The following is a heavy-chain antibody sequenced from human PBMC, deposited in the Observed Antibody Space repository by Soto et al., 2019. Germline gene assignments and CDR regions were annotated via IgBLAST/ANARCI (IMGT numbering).Heavy chain of an antibody. J-gene: IGHJ2*01. Sequence: QVQLQQWGAGPLRPLETLSLTCGVSGGSFSGYYWAWIRQSPGKGLEWSGEINDRGSINYNPSLESRVSISVGTSKDQYSRKLRSVTAADTAVYYCARESHDILAGAPWVWYFDLWGRGTLVTVSS. CDR1: GGSFSGYY. CDR2: INDRGSI. CDR3: ARESHDILAGAPWVWYFDL. D-gene: IGHD3-9*01. V-gene: IGHV4-34*01.